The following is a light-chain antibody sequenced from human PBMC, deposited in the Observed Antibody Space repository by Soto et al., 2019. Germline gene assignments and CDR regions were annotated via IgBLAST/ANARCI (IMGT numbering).Light chain of an antibody. CDR3: AAWDDSLSGYVV. CDR2: RNN. Sequence: QSVLTQPPSASGTPGQRVTISCSGSSSNIGRNYGYWYQQLPGTAPKLLIYRNNQRPSGVPDRFSGSKSGTSASLAISGLRSEDEADYYCAAWDDSLSGYVVFGGGTKLTVL. V-gene: IGLV1-47*01. CDR1: SSNIGRNY. J-gene: IGLJ2*01.